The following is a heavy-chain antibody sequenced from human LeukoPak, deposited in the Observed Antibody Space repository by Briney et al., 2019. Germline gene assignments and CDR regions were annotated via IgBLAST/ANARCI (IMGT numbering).Heavy chain of an antibody. CDR2: ISNDGSST. J-gene: IGHJ3*02. CDR3: VRALTGTSNGLDI. V-gene: IGHV3-74*01. Sequence: PGGSLRLYCAASGFTFSSDWMHWVRQAPGKGLVWVSRISNDGSSTNRADSVKGRFTISRANAKNTLYLQMNSLRAEDTAVYYCVRALTGTSNGLDIWGQGTMVTVSS. D-gene: IGHD3-9*01. CDR1: GFTFSSDW.